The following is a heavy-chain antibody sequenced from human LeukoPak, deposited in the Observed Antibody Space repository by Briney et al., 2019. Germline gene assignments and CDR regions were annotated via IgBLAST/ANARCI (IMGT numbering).Heavy chain of an antibody. CDR1: GYTFTTYD. V-gene: IGHV1-8*01. J-gene: IGHJ4*02. CDR3: ARAKYYGSGKKDLDY. D-gene: IGHD3-10*01. CDR2: MNPNSGKT. Sequence: GASVRVSCKASGYTFTTYDINWVRQATGQELEWMGWMNPNSGKTGYAQKFQGRVTMTRNTSMSTAYMELNSLRSEDTAVYYCARAKYYGSGKKDLDYWGQGTLVTVSS.